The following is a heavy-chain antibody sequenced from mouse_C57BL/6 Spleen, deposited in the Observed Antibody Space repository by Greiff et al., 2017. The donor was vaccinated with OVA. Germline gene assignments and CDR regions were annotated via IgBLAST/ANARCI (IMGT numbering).Heavy chain of an antibody. Sequence: EVQLQQSGPELVKPGASVKMSCKASGYTFTDYNMHWVKQSHGKSLEWIGYINPNNGGTSYNQKFKGTATLTVNKSSSTAYMELRSLTSEDSAVYYCAREGKNGNYVVWFAYWGQGTLVTVSA. CDR1: GYTFTDYN. CDR3: AREGKNGNYVVWFAY. V-gene: IGHV1-22*01. CDR2: INPNNGGT. J-gene: IGHJ3*01. D-gene: IGHD2-1*01.